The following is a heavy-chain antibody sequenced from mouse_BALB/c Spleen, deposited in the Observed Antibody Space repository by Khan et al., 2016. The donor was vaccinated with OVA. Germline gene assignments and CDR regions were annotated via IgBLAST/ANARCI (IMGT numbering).Heavy chain of an antibody. V-gene: IGHV1S136*01. CDR3: GRRERSDGYFDY. Sequence: VQLQQSGPELVKPGASVKMSCKASGYTFTSYAIHWVKQKPGQGLEWIGYIYPSNDDTKYNEKFKGKATLTSDKSSSTAYMELSSLTSEDSAVYFCGRRERSDGYFDYWGQGTTLTVSA. CDR1: GYTFTSYA. CDR2: IYPSNDDT. J-gene: IGHJ2*01. D-gene: IGHD1-1*01.